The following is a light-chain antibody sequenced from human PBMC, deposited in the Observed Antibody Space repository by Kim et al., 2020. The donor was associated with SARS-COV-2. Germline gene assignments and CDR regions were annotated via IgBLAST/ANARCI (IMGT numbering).Light chain of an antibody. CDR1: QSVGNN. J-gene: IGKJ4*01. Sequence: ETVMMQSPATLSVSLGERATLSCRASQSVGNNLAWFQQKPGQAPRLLIPGASTRATDISARLSGSGSGTEFTLTISSLQSDDVAVYYCQQYNDWAPFTFGGGTKVDIK. CDR2: GAS. CDR3: QQYNDWAPFT. V-gene: IGKV3-15*01.